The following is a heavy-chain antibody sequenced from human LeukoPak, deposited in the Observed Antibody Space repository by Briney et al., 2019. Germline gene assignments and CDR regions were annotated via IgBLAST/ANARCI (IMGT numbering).Heavy chain of an antibody. D-gene: IGHD2/OR15-2a*01. J-gene: IGHJ4*02. Sequence: WGSLRLSCSASGFTFSSYAMHWVRQAPGKGLEWVSAISGSGGSTYYADSVKGRFTISRDNSKNTLYLQMNSPRAEDTAVYYCAKDEGTSMLLNRWGQGTLVTVSS. CDR1: GFTFSSYA. V-gene: IGHV3-23*01. CDR3: AKDEGTSMLLNR. CDR2: ISGSGGST.